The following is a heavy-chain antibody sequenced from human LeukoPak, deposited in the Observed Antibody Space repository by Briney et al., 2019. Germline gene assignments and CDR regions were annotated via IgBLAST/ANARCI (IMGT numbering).Heavy chain of an antibody. D-gene: IGHD3-10*01. V-gene: IGHV3-30*02. CDR2: IRYDGSNK. CDR3: ASLDYYGSGSYYGLDY. Sequence: GGSLRVSCAASGFTFSSYAMHWVRQAPGKGLEGVAFIRYDGSNKYYADSVKGRFTISRDNSKNTLYLQMNSLRAEDTAVYYCASLDYYGSGSYYGLDYWGQGTLVTVSS. CDR1: GFTFSSYA. J-gene: IGHJ4*02.